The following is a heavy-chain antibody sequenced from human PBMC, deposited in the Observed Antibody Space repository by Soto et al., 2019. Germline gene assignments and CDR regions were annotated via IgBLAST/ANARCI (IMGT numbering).Heavy chain of an antibody. V-gene: IGHV4-34*01. Sequence: QVQLLQWGTGALKPSETLSLTCTVHGGSLGGYYWNWIRQSPGKALEWIGEVSHVDSTNYNPSLKGRATISLDTTKNQFSLKLTSMTAADTAVYYCARAYLTGTTPPYNWFDRWGQGTLVTVSS. CDR2: VSHVDST. CDR1: GGSLGGYY. J-gene: IGHJ5*02. CDR3: ARAYLTGTTPPYNWFDR. D-gene: IGHD1-7*01.